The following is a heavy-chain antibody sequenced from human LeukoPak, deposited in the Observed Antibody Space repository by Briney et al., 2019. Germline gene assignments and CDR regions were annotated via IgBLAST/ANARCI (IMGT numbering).Heavy chain of an antibody. Sequence: GASVKVSCKASGYTFTSYYMHWVRQAPGQGLEWMGIINPSGGSTSYAQKFQGRVTITADKSTSTAYMELSSLRSEDTAVYYCARGKTYYDFWSGYTNGMDVWGQGTTVTVSS. D-gene: IGHD3-3*01. J-gene: IGHJ6*02. CDR1: GYTFTSYY. CDR2: INPSGGST. V-gene: IGHV1-46*01. CDR3: ARGKTYYDFWSGYTNGMDV.